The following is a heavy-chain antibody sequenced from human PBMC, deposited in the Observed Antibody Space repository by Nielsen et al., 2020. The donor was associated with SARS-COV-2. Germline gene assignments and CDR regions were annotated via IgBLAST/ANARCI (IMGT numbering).Heavy chain of an antibody. CDR1: GGSISSYY. J-gene: IGHJ4*02. V-gene: IGHV4-59*08. CDR3: ARTPTGGGSDY. D-gene: IGHD1-14*01. CDR2: IYYSGST. Sequence: SETLSLTCTVSGGSISSYYWSWIRQPPGKGLEWIGYIYYSGSTNYNPSLKSRVTISVDTSKNQFSLKLSSVTAADTAVYYCARTPTGGGSDYWGQGTLVTVSS.